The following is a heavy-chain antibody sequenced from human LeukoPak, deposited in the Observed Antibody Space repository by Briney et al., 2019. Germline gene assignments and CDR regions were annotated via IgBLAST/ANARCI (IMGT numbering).Heavy chain of an antibody. Sequence: PGGSLRLSCAASGFTFSSYGMHWVRQAPGKGLEWVAVIWYDGSNKYYADSVKGRFTISRDNSKNTLYLQMNSLRAEDTAVYYCARVYQLLGYYYGMDAWGQGTTVTVSS. J-gene: IGHJ6*02. D-gene: IGHD2-2*01. V-gene: IGHV3-33*01. CDR3: ARVYQLLGYYYGMDA. CDR2: IWYDGSNK. CDR1: GFTFSSYG.